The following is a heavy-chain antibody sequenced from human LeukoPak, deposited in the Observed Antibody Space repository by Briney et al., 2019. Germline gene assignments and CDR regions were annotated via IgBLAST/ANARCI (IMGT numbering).Heavy chain of an antibody. Sequence: GGSLRLSCAPSGFTFSRHGMHWVRQTPGKGLEWVAIISNDGSRKYYAHSVEGRFTISRDNSKNTLYLQMDSLRAEDTAVYYCARDRAWNYFDYWGQGTLVTVSS. CDR1: GFTFSRHG. CDR2: ISNDGSRK. J-gene: IGHJ4*02. V-gene: IGHV3-30*03. D-gene: IGHD3-3*01. CDR3: ARDRAWNYFDY.